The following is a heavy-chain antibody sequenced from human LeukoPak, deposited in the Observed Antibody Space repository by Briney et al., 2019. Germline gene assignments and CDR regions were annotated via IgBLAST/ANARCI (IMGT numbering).Heavy chain of an antibody. V-gene: IGHV3-23*01. CDR3: ASDPKDTYYYYMDV. CDR2: INGRGGST. D-gene: IGHD2-21*02. CDR1: GFTFSNYA. J-gene: IGHJ6*03. Sequence: GSLRLSCAASGFTFSNYAMSWVRQAPGKGLEWVSSINGRGGSTYYADSVKGRFTISRDNSKNTLYLQMNSLRAEDTAVYYCASDPKDTYYYYMDVWGKGTTVTVSS.